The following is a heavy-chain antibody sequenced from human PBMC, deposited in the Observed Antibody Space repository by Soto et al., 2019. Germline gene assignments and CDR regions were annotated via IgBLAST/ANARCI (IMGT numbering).Heavy chain of an antibody. J-gene: IGHJ3*02. Sequence: ASVKVSCKASGYTFTSYGISWVRQAPGQGLEWMGWICAYNGNTNYAQKLQGRVTMTTDTSTNTAYMELRSLRSDDTAVYYCERDPTPLYYYYSSGYPVRAFDIWGQGTMVT. V-gene: IGHV1-18*01. CDR2: ICAYNGNT. CDR3: ERDPTPLYYYYSSGYPVRAFDI. D-gene: IGHD3-22*01. CDR1: GYTFTSYG.